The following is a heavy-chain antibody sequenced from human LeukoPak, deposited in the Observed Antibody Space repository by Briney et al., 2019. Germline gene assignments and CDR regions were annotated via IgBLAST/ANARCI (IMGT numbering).Heavy chain of an antibody. CDR3: ARDRGITGTTGDRKFDY. CDR1: GGTFSSYA. D-gene: IGHD1-7*01. J-gene: IGHJ4*02. V-gene: IGHV1-69*13. CDR2: IIPIFGTA. Sequence: GASVKVSCKASGGTFSSYAISWVRQAPGQGLEWMGGIIPIFGTANYAQKFQGGVTITADESTSTAYMELSSLRSEDTAVYYCARDRGITGTTGDRKFDYWGQGTLVTVSS.